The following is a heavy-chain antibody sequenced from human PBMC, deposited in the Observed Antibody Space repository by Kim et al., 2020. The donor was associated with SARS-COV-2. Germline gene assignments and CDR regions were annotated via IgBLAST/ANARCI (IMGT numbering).Heavy chain of an antibody. V-gene: IGHV3-30*03. CDR1: GFTFSSYG. Sequence: GGSLRLSCAASGFTFSSYGMHWVRQAPGKGLEWVAVISYDGSSTYYADSVKGRFTISRDNSKNTLYLQMNSLRAEDTAVYYCALLGLDAFHIWGHRTM. CDR3: ALLGLDAFHI. CDR2: ISYDGSST. J-gene: IGHJ3*02.